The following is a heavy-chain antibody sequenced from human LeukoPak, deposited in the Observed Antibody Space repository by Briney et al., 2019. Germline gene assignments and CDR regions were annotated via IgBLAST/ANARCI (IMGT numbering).Heavy chain of an antibody. J-gene: IGHJ4*02. CDR3: AKGSATPY. V-gene: IGHV3-23*01. CDR2: ITDSGGGT. CDR1: GFTFSSYS. Sequence: GGSLRLSCAASGFTFSSYSMSWVRQAPGKGLEWVSSITDSGGGTQYADSVKGRFTISRDNSKNTLYLQMNSLRAEDTAVYYCAKGSATPYWGQGTLVTVST. D-gene: IGHD1-26*01.